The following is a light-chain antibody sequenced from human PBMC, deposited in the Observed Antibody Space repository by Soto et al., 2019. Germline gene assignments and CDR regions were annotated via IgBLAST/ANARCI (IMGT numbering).Light chain of an antibody. CDR3: QQRSNWLFT. CDR1: QSVSSY. Sequence: EIVLTQSPATLSLSPGESATLSCRASQSVSSYLAWYQHKPGQAPRLLISDASNRATGIPARFSGSGSGTDFTLTISSLEPEDFAVYYCQQRSNWLFTFGPETKVDIK. V-gene: IGKV3-11*01. CDR2: DAS. J-gene: IGKJ3*01.